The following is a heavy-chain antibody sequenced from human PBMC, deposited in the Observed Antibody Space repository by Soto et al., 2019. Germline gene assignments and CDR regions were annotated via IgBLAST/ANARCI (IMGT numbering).Heavy chain of an antibody. D-gene: IGHD2-21*02. CDR3: TRHDVVPVIGHGMAV. CDR2: INHSGST. V-gene: IGHV4-34*01. J-gene: IGHJ6*02. CDR1: GGSFSGYD. Sequence: SETLSLTCGVYGGSFSGYDLTWIRPPPGTGLEWIGEINHSGSTNYNPSLKSRVTISVDTSRNQFSLKLTSVTAADTAVYYCTRHDVVPVIGHGMAVWGRGTTVTVSS.